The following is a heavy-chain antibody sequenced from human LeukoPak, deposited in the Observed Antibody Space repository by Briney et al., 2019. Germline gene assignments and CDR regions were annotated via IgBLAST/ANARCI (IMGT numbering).Heavy chain of an antibody. CDR2: ISSSSSYI. CDR3: ARDIRPKWFGELYAFDI. D-gene: IGHD3-10*01. J-gene: IGHJ3*02. V-gene: IGHV3-21*01. CDR1: GFTFSSYS. Sequence: GGSLRLSCAASGFTFSSYSMNWVRQAPGKGLEWVSSISSSSSYIYYADSVKGRFTISRDNAKNSLYLQMNSLRAEDTAVYYCARDIRPKWFGELYAFDIWGQGTMVTVSS.